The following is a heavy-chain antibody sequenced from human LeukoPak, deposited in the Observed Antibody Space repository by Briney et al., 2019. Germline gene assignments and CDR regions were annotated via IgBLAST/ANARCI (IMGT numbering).Heavy chain of an antibody. CDR3: ARSENSGSYFSYFDS. CDR1: GGSFSGHY. Sequence: PSETLSLTCAVYGGSFSGHYWTWIRQPPGKGLEWIGEIDHTGRSTYNPSLTSRVTISKDSSENQFSLSLGSVIAADTAVYFCARSENSGSYFSYFDSWAQGTPVTVSS. CDR2: IDHTGRS. V-gene: IGHV4-34*01. J-gene: IGHJ5*01. D-gene: IGHD3-10*01.